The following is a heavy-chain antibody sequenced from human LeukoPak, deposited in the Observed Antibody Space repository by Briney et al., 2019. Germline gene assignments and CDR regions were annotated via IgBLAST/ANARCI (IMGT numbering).Heavy chain of an antibody. V-gene: IGHV4-39*01. D-gene: IGHD3-10*01. CDR3: ARGLPAMVRSTKGGAFDI. CDR2: IYYSGST. Sequence: SETLSLTCTVSGGSISSSSYYWGWIRQPPGKGLEWIGSIYYSGSTYYNPSLKSRVTISVDTSKNQFSLKLSSVTAADTAVYYCARGLPAMVRSTKGGAFDIWGQGTMVTVSS. CDR1: GGSISSSSYY. J-gene: IGHJ3*02.